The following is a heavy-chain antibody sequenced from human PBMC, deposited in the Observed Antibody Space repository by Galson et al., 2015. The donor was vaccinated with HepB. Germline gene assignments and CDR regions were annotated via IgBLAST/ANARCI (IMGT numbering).Heavy chain of an antibody. Sequence: SLRLSCAASGFTFGSSNMNRVRQAPGKGLEWISYISSSGSPQHYADSVRGRFTISRDNAKNSLYLQMDSLRDEDTAVYYCSRYNVDWGPGTLVTVSS. V-gene: IGHV3-48*03. CDR2: ISSSGSPQ. CDR3: SRYNVD. J-gene: IGHJ4*02. CDR1: GFTFGSSN. D-gene: IGHD5-24*01.